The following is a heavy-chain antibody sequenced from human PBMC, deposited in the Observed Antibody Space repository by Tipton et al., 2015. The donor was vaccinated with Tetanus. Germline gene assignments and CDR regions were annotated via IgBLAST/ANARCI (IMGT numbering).Heavy chain of an antibody. Sequence: TLSLTCTVSGGSVSSESYYWAWIRQTPGKGLEWIGSIYYGGNTYYNPSLKSRLTMAVDTSKTQVSLKLSSVTAADTAVYYCATGRRTVGFDYWGQGALVPVSS. V-gene: IGHV4-39*01. CDR1: GGSVSSESYY. D-gene: IGHD4-23*01. J-gene: IGHJ4*02. CDR2: IYYGGNT. CDR3: ATGRRTVGFDY.